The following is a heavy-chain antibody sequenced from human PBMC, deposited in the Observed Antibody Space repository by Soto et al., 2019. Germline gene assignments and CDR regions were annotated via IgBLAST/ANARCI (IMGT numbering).Heavy chain of an antibody. CDR3: AIRRATVTRFRWFDP. V-gene: IGHV4-34*01. CDR1: GGSFIGYY. D-gene: IGHD4-17*01. CDR2: INHSGST. J-gene: IGHJ5*02. Sequence: SETMSLTCAVDGGSFIGYYWSWIRQPPGKGLEWIGEINHSGSTNYNPSLKSRVTISVDTSKNQFSLKLSSVTAADTAVYYCAIRRATVTRFRWFDPWGQGTLVTVS.